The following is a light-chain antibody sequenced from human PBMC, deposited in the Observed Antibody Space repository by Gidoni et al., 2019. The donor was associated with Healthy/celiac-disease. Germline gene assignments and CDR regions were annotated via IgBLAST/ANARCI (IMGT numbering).Light chain of an antibody. CDR3: QQSYSTPRLT. CDR1: QSISSY. J-gene: IGKJ4*01. V-gene: IGKV1-39*01. Sequence: DIQMTQSPSSLSASVGDRVTITCRASQSISSYLNWYQQKPGKAPKLLIYAAYSLQSGVPSSFSGSGSGTDFTLTISSLQPEDFATYYCQQSYSTPRLTFGGGTKVEIK. CDR2: AAY.